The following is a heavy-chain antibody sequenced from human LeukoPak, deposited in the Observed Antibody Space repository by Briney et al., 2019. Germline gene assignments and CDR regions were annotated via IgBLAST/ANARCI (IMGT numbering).Heavy chain of an antibody. J-gene: IGHJ6*02. D-gene: IGHD2-21*01. CDR3: ARPLYSRDAHYYHGVDV. CDR1: GYTFTNYW. CDR2: IYPSDSDT. V-gene: IGHV5-51*01. Sequence: GESLKISCTGSGYTFTNYWVVWVRQMPGKGLEWMGIIYPSDSDTRYSPSFQGQVTISADKSINTAYLQWSSLKASDTAMYYCARPLYSRDAHYYHGVDVWGQGTTVTVSS.